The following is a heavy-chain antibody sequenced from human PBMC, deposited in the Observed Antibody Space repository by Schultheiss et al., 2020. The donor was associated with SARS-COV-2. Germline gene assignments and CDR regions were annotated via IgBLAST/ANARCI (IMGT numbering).Heavy chain of an antibody. CDR2: IYYSGST. CDR3: AREAAAAAGGWFDP. D-gene: IGHD6-13*01. V-gene: IGHV4-39*07. J-gene: IGHJ5*02. Sequence: SETLSLTCTVSGGSVSSSGYSWGWIRQPPGKGLEWIGSIYYSGSTYSNPSVKSRVTISVDRSKNQFSLKLSSVTAADTAVYYCAREAAAAAGGWFDPWGQGTLVTVSS. CDR1: GGSVSSSGYS.